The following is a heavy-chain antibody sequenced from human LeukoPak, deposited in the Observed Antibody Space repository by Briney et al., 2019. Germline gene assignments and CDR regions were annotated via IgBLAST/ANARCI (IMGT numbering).Heavy chain of an antibody. CDR1: GGSFSGYY. CDR3: ASVRNYYDSSGYIGY. D-gene: IGHD3-22*01. CDR2: INHSGST. Sequence: PSETLSLTCAVYGGSFSGYYWSWIRQPPGKGLEWIGEINHSGSTNYNPSLKSRVTISVDTSKNQFSLKLSSVTAADTAVYYCASVRNYYDSSGYIGYWGQGTLVTVSS. J-gene: IGHJ4*02. V-gene: IGHV4-34*01.